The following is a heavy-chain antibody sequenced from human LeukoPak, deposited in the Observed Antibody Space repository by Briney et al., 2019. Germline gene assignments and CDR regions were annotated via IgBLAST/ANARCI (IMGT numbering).Heavy chain of an antibody. J-gene: IGHJ3*02. D-gene: IGHD2-15*01. CDR1: GFTVSSDS. Sequence: GGSLRLSCAASGFTVSSDSMSWVRQAPGKGLEWVSIIYSGGNTYYADSVKGRFTISRDNSKNTLYLQMNSLRAEDTAVYFCARKNTQDAFDIWGQGTMVTVSS. CDR3: ARKNTQDAFDI. CDR2: IYSGGNT. V-gene: IGHV3-53*01.